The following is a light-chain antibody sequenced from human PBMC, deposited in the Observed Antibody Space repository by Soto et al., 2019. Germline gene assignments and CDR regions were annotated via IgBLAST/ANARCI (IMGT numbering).Light chain of an antibody. CDR1: SSDVGGYNY. CDR2: EVS. J-gene: IGLJ2*01. Sequence: QSALTQPPSASGSPGQSVTISCTGTSSDVGGYNYVSWFQQHPGKAPKLMIDEVSKRPSGVPDRFSSSKSGNTASLTVSGLQAEDEADYYCTSYAGSNIWVFGGGTKLTVL. V-gene: IGLV2-8*01. CDR3: TSYAGSNIWV.